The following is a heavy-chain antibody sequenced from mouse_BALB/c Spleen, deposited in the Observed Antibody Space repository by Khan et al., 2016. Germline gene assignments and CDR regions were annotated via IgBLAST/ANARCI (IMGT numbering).Heavy chain of an antibody. D-gene: IGHD1-1*01. CDR1: GYTFTSYW. CDR2: IDPSDSET. V-gene: IGHV1-69*01. CDR3: ARRGYGTWFAY. Sequence: QVQLQQSGTELVIPGAPVKLSCKASGYTFTSYWMNWVKQRPGRGLEWIGRIDPSDSETHYNQMFKDKATLTVDISSSTAYIQLSSLTSEDSAVYYCARRGYGTWFAYWGQGTLVTVSA. J-gene: IGHJ3*01.